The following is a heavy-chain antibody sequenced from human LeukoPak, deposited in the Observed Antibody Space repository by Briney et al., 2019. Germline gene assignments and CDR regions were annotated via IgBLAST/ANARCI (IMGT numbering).Heavy chain of an antibody. Sequence: SGTLSLTCAASGGSISSSNWWSWVRQPPGKGLEWIGEIYHSGSTNYNPSLKSRVTISVDKSKNQFSLKLSSVTAADTAVYYCARDGDDYGDTNWFDPWGQGTLVTVSS. CDR3: ARDGDDYGDTNWFDP. CDR1: GGSISSSNW. V-gene: IGHV4-4*02. CDR2: IYHSGST. D-gene: IGHD4-17*01. J-gene: IGHJ5*02.